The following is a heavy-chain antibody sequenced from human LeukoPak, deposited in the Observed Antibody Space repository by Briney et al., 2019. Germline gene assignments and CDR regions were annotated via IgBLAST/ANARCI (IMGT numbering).Heavy chain of an antibody. V-gene: IGHV1-69*13. CDR1: GGTFSSYA. D-gene: IGHD2-2*02. CDR2: IIPIFGTA. CDR3: ARTPGCSSTSCYKGWYNWFDP. J-gene: IGHJ5*02. Sequence: GASVKVSCKASGGTFSSYAISWVRQAPGQGLEWMGGIIPIFGTANYAQKLQGRVTITADESTSTGYMEVSSLRSEDTAVCYCARTPGCSSTSCYKGWYNWFDPWGQGTRVTVSS.